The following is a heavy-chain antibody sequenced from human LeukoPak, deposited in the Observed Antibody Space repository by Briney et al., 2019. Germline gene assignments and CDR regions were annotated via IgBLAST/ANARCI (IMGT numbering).Heavy chain of an antibody. CDR2: INWNGGST. J-gene: IGHJ2*01. CDR1: GFTFDDYG. V-gene: IGHV3-20*04. CDR3: ARGGGSGSSLVVWYFDL. Sequence: GGSLRLSCAASGFTFDDYGMSWVRQAPGKGLEWVSGINWNGGSTGYADSVKGRFTISRNNAKNSLYLQMNSLRAEDTALYYCARGGGSGSSLVVWYFDLWGRGTLVTVSS. D-gene: IGHD3-10*01.